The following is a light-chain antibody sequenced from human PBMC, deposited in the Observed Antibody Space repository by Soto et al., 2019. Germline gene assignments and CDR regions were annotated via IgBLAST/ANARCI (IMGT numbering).Light chain of an antibody. CDR3: QHYHNWPPFT. CDR2: SAS. V-gene: IGKV3-15*01. CDR1: ESIRSN. Sequence: EIVMTQSPATLSLSPGERATLSCRASESIRSNLAWYQQKPGQVPRLLIYSASTRATGVPARFSGIGSGTEFTLTISSLQSEDFAVYYCQHYHNWPPFTFGQGTKLEI. J-gene: IGKJ2*01.